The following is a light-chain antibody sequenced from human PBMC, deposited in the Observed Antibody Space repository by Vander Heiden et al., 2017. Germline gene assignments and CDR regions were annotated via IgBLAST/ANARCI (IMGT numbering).Light chain of an antibody. J-gene: IGLJ1*01. CDR1: SSDIGGYNY. CDR3: CSYTSSSTLYV. Sequence: QSALTPPASVSGPPGQSITISCPGSSSDIGGYNYVSWYQQHPGKAPKLMIHDVSDRPSGVSNRFSGSKSGNTASLTISGLQAEDEADYYCCSYTSSSTLYVFGTGTKVTVL. V-gene: IGLV2-14*03. CDR2: DVS.